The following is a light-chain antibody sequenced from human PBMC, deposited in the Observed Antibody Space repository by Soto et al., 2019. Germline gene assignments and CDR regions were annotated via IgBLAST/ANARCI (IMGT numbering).Light chain of an antibody. CDR3: TSYTSDSTYV. CDR1: STDVGRYNY. J-gene: IGLJ1*01. Sequence: QSVLTQPASVSGSPGQPITISCTGTSTDVGRYNYVSWYQQHPGKAPKLMVYDVSNRPSWVSNRFSGSKSGITASLTISGLQAEDEADYYCTSYTSDSTYVFGTGTKVTVL. CDR2: DVS. V-gene: IGLV2-14*01.